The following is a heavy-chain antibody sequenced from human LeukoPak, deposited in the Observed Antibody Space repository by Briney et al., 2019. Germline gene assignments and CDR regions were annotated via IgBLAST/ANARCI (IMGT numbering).Heavy chain of an antibody. J-gene: IGHJ4*02. V-gene: IGHV4-4*07. CDR2: IYTSGST. Sequence: SETLSLTCTVSGNSFGDYYWSWIRQPAGKGLEWIGRIYTSGSTTYNPSLKSRGTMSVDTSKSQFSLNLMSVTAADTAVYYCARDRYYYDSSGYYLFDYWGQGTLVTVSS. CDR3: ARDRYYYDSSGYYLFDY. CDR1: GNSFGDYY. D-gene: IGHD3-22*01.